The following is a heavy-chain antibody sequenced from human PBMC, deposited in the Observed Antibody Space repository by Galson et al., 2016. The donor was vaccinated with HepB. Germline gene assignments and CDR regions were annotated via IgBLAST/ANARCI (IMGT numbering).Heavy chain of an antibody. CDR2: IDGGGSP. V-gene: IGHV3-53*01. CDR3: ASAYYHYYYYYAMDV. Sequence: SLRLSCAASGLTVSSNYMSWVRQAPGEGLEWVSVIDGGGSPYYADSVKGRFTISRDSSRNTLYLQMNSLRAEDTAIYYCASAYYHYYYYYAMDVWGQGTTVTVSS. J-gene: IGHJ6*02. D-gene: IGHD1-26*01. CDR1: GLTVSSNY.